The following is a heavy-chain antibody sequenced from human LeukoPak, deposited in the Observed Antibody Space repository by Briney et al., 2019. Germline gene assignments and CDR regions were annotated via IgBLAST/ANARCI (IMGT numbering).Heavy chain of an antibody. CDR2: ISGSGGST. D-gene: IGHD3-16*01. J-gene: IGHJ4*02. Sequence: GGSLRLSCAASGFTFSSYDMSWVRQAPGKGLEWVSAISGSGGSTYYADSVKGRFTISRDNSKNTLYLQMNSLRAEDTAVYYCAKETRIMITFGGIPDYWGQGTLVTVSS. CDR3: AKETRIMITFGGIPDY. V-gene: IGHV3-23*01. CDR1: GFTFSSYD.